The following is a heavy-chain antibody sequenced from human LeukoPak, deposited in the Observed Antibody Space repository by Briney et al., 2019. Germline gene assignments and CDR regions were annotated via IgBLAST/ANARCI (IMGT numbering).Heavy chain of an antibody. CDR3: AKGEYTYGPGSFDY. CDR1: GFTVSTYG. CDR2: ISNDGSNK. J-gene: IGHJ4*02. V-gene: IGHV3-30*18. Sequence: GRSLRLSCAASGFTVSTYGMHWVRQAPGKGLEWVAVISNDGSNKYYADSVKGRFTISRDNSKNTLYLQMNSLRAEDSAVYYCAKGEYTYGPGSFDYWGQGTQVTVSS. D-gene: IGHD3-10*01.